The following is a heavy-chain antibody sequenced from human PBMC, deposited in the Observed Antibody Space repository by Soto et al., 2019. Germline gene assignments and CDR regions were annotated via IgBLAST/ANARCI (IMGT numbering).Heavy chain of an antibody. V-gene: IGHV3-23*01. D-gene: IGHD1-1*01. Sequence: EVHLLESGGDLVQRGGSLRLSCAASGFIFSNYAMSWVRQAPGKGLEWVSAISGSGATTYYPDSVKGRFTISRENSKNTLYLQMNSLRAEDTAVYYCTKGGIPRRYNIHKVDFDYWGQGSLVTVSS. CDR3: TKGGIPRRYNIHKVDFDY. J-gene: IGHJ4*02. CDR1: GFIFSNYA. CDR2: ISGSGATT.